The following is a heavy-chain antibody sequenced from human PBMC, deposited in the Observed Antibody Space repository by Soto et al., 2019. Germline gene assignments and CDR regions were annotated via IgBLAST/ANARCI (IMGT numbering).Heavy chain of an antibody. V-gene: IGHV1-18*01. CDR1: GYTFTSYG. Sequence: ASVKVSCKASGYTFTSYGISWVRQAPGQGLEWMGWISAYNGNTNYAQKLQGRVTMTTDTSTSTAYMELRSLRSDDTAVYYCARVDDNVLRFLEWLLNFDYWGQGTLVTVSS. CDR2: ISAYNGNT. CDR3: ARVDDNVLRFLEWLLNFDY. J-gene: IGHJ4*02. D-gene: IGHD3-3*01.